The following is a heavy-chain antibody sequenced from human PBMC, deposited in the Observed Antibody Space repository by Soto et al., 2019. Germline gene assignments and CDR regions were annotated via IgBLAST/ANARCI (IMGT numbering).Heavy chain of an antibody. Sequence: GGSLRLSCAASGFTFSNAWMSWVRQAPGKGLEWVGRIKSKTDGGTTDYAAPVKGRFTISRDDSKNTLYLQMNSLKTEDTAVYYCTTDVKFWQLHSSSGYYYYYMDVWGKGTTVTVSS. CDR3: TTDVKFWQLHSSSGYYYYYMDV. CDR2: IKSKTDGGTT. D-gene: IGHD6-6*01. V-gene: IGHV3-15*01. CDR1: GFTFSNAW. J-gene: IGHJ6*03.